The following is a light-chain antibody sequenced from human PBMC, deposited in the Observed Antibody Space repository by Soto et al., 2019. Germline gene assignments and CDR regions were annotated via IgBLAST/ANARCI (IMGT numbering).Light chain of an antibody. V-gene: IGKV3-20*01. CDR3: QQYVTSPWA. CDR2: GAS. Sequence: EIVLTQSPGTLSLSPGERATLSCRASQSVSSSFLAWYQQKPGQAPRLLIYGASNRATGIPDRFSGSGSETDFTLTISSLEPEDFAVYYCQQYVTSPWAFGQGTKVAIE. J-gene: IGKJ1*01. CDR1: QSVSSSF.